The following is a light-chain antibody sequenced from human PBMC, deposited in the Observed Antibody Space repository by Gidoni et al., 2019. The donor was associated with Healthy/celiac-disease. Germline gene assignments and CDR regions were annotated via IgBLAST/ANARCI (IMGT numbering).Light chain of an antibody. CDR3: QQSYSTPRT. CDR2: AAS. V-gene: IGKV1-39*01. J-gene: IGKJ1*01. CDR1: QSISSY. Sequence: DIQMPQSPSSLSASVGDRVTITYWASQSISSYLNWYQQKPGKAPKLLIYAASRLQSGVPSRFSGSGSGTDFTLTSSSLQPEDVANYYCQQSYSTPRTFGQGTKVEIK.